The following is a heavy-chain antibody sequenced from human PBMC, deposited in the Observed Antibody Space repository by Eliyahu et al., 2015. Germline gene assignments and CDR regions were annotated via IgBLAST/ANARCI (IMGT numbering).Heavy chain of an antibody. J-gene: IGHJ4*02. CDR1: XXSFSDYY. Sequence: QVQLQQWGAGLLKTSETLSLTCAVYXXSFSDYYWNXIRQPPGKSLEWIGEINHSGNANYNTXXKSRVTMSVDTSKNQFSLKLSSVTAADTAVYYCARRRISPRDFDFWGQGTPVRVSS. V-gene: IGHV4-34*02. CDR2: INHSGNA. CDR3: ARRRISPRDFDF.